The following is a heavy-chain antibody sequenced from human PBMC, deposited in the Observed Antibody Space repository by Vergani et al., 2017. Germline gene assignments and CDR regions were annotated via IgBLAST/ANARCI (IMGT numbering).Heavy chain of an antibody. D-gene: IGHD3-22*01. Sequence: QVQLVQSGAEVKKPGASVKVSCKASGYTFTGYYMHWVRQAPGQGLEWMGWINPNSGGTNYAQKFQGRVTMTRDTSISTAYMELVRLRSDDTAVYYCARDVSRRYDSSGYYSLGYWGQGTLVTVSS. CDR3: ARDVSRRYDSSGYYSLGY. V-gene: IGHV1-2*02. CDR1: GYTFTGYY. J-gene: IGHJ4*02. CDR2: INPNSGGT.